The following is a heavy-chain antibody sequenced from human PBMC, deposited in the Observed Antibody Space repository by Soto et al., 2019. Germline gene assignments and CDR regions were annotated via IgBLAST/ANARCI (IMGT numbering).Heavy chain of an antibody. CDR3: VKGSASTYYFDS. D-gene: IGHD6-19*01. V-gene: IGHV3-23*01. Sequence: EVQLLESGGGLVQPGGSLRLSCAASGVTFSTYAMSWVRQAPGKGLEWVSAISRSGGSTYYADSVKGRFTVSRDNPENMLYLQMNSLRAEDTAVYFCVKGSASTYYFDSWGQGTLVTVSS. J-gene: IGHJ4*02. CDR2: ISRSGGST. CDR1: GVTFSTYA.